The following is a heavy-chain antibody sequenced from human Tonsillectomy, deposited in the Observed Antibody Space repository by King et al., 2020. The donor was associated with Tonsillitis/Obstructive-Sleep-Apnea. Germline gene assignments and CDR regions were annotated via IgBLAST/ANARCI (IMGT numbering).Heavy chain of an antibody. CDR1: GGSISSYY. CDR3: ARDHCSSTSCYGNYYYMDV. CDR2: IFYSGST. V-gene: IGHV4-59*01. D-gene: IGHD2-2*01. J-gene: IGHJ6*03. Sequence: MQLQESGPGLVKPSETLSLTCTVSGGSISSYYWSWIRQPPGKGLEWIGYIFYSGSTNYNPSLKSRVTISVDTSKNQFSLKLSSLTAADTAGYYCARDHCSSTSCYGNYYYMDVWGKGTTVTVSS.